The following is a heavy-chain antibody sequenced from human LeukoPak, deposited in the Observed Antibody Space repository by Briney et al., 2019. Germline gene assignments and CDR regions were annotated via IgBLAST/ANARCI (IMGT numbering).Heavy chain of an antibody. CDR3: AKDFWSSTGYSSSWWFRGDYLFDY. CDR2: ISGSGGST. CDR1: GFTVSSNS. V-gene: IGHV3-23*01. D-gene: IGHD6-13*01. J-gene: IGHJ4*02. Sequence: GGSLRLSCTVSGFTVSSNSMSWVRQAPGKGLEWVSAISGSGGSTYYADSVKGRFTISRDNSKNTLYLQMNSLRAEDTAVYYCAKDFWSSTGYSSSWWFRGDYLFDYWGQGTLVTVSS.